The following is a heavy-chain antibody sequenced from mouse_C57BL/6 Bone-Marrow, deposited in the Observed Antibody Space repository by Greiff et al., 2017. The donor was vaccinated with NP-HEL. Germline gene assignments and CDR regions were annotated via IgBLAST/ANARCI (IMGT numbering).Heavy chain of an antibody. CDR2: IDPSDSYT. CDR3: ARTYDGYYVGY. CDR1: GYTFPSYW. Sequence: VQLQQSGAELVRPGTSVKLSCKASGYTFPSYWMHWVKQRPGQGLEWIGVIDPSDSYTNYNQKFKGKATLTVDTSSSTAYMQLSSLTSEDSAVYYCARTYDGYYVGYWGQGTTLTVSS. J-gene: IGHJ2*01. D-gene: IGHD2-3*01. V-gene: IGHV1-59*01.